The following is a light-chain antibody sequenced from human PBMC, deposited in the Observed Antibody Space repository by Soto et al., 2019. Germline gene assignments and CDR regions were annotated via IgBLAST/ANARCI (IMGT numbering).Light chain of an antibody. Sequence: QSVLTQPASVSGSPGQSITISCTGTSSEGGGYDYVSWYQQHPGKAPKLMIYEVSNRPSGVSNRFSGSKSGNTASLTISGLQAEDEADYYCSSYTSSFYVFGTGTKVTVL. CDR2: EVS. V-gene: IGLV2-14*01. J-gene: IGLJ1*01. CDR1: SSEGGGYDY. CDR3: SSYTSSFYV.